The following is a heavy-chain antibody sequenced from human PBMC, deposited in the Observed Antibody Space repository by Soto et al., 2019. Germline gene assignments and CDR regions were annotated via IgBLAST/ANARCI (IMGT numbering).Heavy chain of an antibody. CDR3: ARAISGVGILDY. CDR1: GFTFNDYY. V-gene: IGHV3-11*01. J-gene: IGHJ4*02. D-gene: IGHD1-26*01. CDR2: ISRSGSTI. Sequence: GGSLRLSCAASGFTFNDYYMSWIRQAPGKGLEWVSQISRSGSTIYYADSVKGRFTITRDNAKNSLYLQMNSLRADDTAVYYCARAISGVGILDYWGQGTLVTVSS.